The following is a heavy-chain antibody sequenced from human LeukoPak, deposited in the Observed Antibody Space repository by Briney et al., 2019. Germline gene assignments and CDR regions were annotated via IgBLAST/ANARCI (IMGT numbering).Heavy chain of an antibody. CDR2: IKTNTDGAPT. J-gene: IGHJ4*02. Sequence: GGSLRLSCVSSGFTFAKVWVNWVRQAPGKDLEWVGRIKTNTDGAPTDYAAPVEGRFVISRDDSKKTLYLQMNSLRVDDTALYFCTTGIDDGGGYWGQGTMVTVSS. D-gene: IGHD1-1*01. CDR3: TTGIDDGGGY. V-gene: IGHV3-15*07. CDR1: GFTFAKVW.